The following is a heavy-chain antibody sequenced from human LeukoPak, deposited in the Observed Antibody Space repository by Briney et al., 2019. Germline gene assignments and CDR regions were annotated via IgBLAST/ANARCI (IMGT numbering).Heavy chain of an antibody. CDR1: GFTFSSYG. D-gene: IGHD5-12*01. V-gene: IGHV3-30*18. J-gene: IGHJ4*02. Sequence: GRSLRLSCAASGFTFSSYGMHWVRQAPGKGLEWVAVISYDGSNKYYADSVKGRFTISRDNSKNTLYLQMNSLRAEDTAVYYCAKGSSIVATILGYWGQGALVTVSS. CDR3: AKGSSIVATILGY. CDR2: ISYDGSNK.